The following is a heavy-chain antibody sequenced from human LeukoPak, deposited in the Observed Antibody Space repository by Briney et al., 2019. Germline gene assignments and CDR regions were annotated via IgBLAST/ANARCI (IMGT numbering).Heavy chain of an antibody. CDR1: GGSFSGYY. CDR3: AKLVLEPKSIWIQLWLRGGDAFDI. CDR2: INHSGST. V-gene: IGHV4-34*01. J-gene: IGHJ3*02. D-gene: IGHD5-18*01. Sequence: PSETLSLTCAVYGGSFSGYYWSWIRQPPGKGLEWIGEINHSGSTNYNPSLKSRVTISVDTSKNQFSLKLSSVTAADTAVYYCAKLVLEPKSIWIQLWLRGGDAFDIWGQGTMVTVSS.